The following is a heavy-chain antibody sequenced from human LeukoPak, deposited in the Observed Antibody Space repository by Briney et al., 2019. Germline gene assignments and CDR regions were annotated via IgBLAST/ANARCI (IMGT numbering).Heavy chain of an antibody. CDR3: ARDQSDILTPYYYDY. CDR2: ISSSSGYI. D-gene: IGHD3-9*01. V-gene: IGHV3-21*01. Sequence: GGSLRLSCAASGFTFSSHSLHWVRQAPGKGLEWVSSISSSSGYIYYADSVKGRFTISRDNAKNSLYLQLNSLRAEDTAVYYCARDQSDILTPYYYDYWGQGTLVTVSS. CDR1: GFTFSSHS. J-gene: IGHJ4*02.